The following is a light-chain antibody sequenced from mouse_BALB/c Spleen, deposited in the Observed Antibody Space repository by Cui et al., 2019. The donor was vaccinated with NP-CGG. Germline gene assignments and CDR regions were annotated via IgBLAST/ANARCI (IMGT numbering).Light chain of an antibody. J-gene: IGLJ1*01. CDR3: ALWYSNHWV. CDR1: TGAVTTSNY. CDR2: GTN. Sequence: VVTQASVLTTSPGETVTLTCRSSTGAVTTSNYANWVQEKPDHLFTGLIGGTNNRAPGVPARFSGSLIGDKAALTITGAQTEDEAIYFCALWYSNHWVFGGGTKLTVL. V-gene: IGLV1*01.